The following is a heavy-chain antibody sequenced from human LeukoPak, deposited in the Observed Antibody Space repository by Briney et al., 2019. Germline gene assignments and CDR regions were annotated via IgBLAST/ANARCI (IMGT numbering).Heavy chain of an antibody. J-gene: IGHJ6*02. V-gene: IGHV1-69*04. CDR2: IIPFLGIA. CDR1: GYTFTSYG. CDR3: ARSYYDILTGYPFCMDV. D-gene: IGHD3-9*01. Sequence: ASVKVSCKASGYTFTSYGISGVRQAPGQGLEWMGRIIPFLGIANYAQKFQGRVTITADKSTSTAYMELGSLRSEDTAVYYCARSYYDILTGYPFCMDVWGQGTTVTVSS.